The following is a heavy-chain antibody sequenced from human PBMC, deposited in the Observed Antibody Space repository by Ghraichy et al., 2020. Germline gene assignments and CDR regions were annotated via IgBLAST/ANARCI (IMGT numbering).Heavy chain of an antibody. CDR2: IRSKPYGGTT. D-gene: IGHD1-26*01. CDR3: ARVGYLLATTTDFDF. V-gene: IGHV3-49*04. J-gene: IGHJ4*02. CDR1: GFRFDHYA. Sequence: SCTTSGFRFDHYAMSWVRQAPGKGLEWVAFIRSKPYGGTTQYAASVKGRFTISRDVSKSIAYLQMNSLKTEDTAVYYCARVGYLLATTTDFDFWGQGTLVTVSS.